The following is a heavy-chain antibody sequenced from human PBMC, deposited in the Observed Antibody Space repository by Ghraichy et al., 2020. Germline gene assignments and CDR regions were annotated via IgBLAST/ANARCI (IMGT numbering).Heavy chain of an antibody. J-gene: IGHJ6*03. CDR2: MFHSGTT. Sequence: GSLRLSCTVSGGSTINSYWTWIRQSPGKGLEWIGFMFHSGTTNYNPSLKSRVTISINTSKNQFYLKLNSVTAADTAFYYCARGTYVPGNYYYFDIWGKGTLVTVSS. V-gene: IGHV4-59*01. D-gene: IGHD3-10*02. CDR3: ARGTYVPGNYYYFDI. CDR1: GGSTINSY.